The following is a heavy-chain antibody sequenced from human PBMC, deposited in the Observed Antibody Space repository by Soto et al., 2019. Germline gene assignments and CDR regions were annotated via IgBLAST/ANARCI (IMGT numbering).Heavy chain of an antibody. CDR3: AAGEASSRNLAPYYLDF. CDR1: GGSMRNYF. D-gene: IGHD6-13*01. J-gene: IGHJ4*02. CDR2: IHYSGTA. Sequence: SETLSLTCTVSGGSMRNYFWTWIRQPPGKGLEWIGYIHYSGTASFFPSYNPSLRSRVTISEDTSKNQFSLKLLSVTTADTAVYFCAAGEASSRNLAPYYLDFWGQGTLVTVSS. V-gene: IGHV4-59*01.